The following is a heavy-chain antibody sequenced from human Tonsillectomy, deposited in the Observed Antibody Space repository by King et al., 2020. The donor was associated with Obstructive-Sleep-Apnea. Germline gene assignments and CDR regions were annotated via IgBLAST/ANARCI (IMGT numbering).Heavy chain of an antibody. J-gene: IGHJ6*02. D-gene: IGHD1-26*01. CDR3: ARPTTDAGDYYYYGMDV. V-gene: IGHV4-38-2*02. CDR2: IYHSGST. Sequence: VQLQESGPGLVKPSETLSLTCTVSGYSISSGYYWGWIRQPPGKGLEWIGSIYHSGSTYYKPSLKSRVTISVETSKNQFSLKLGSVTAADTAVYYCARPTTDAGDYYYYGMDVWGQGTTVTVSS. CDR1: GYSISSGYY.